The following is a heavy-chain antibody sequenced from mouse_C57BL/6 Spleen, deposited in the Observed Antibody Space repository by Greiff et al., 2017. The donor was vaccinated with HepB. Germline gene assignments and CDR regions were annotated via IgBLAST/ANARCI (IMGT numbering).Heavy chain of an antibody. D-gene: IGHD4-1*01. V-gene: IGHV1-42*01. J-gene: IGHJ4*01. CDR1: GYSFTGYY. CDR2: INPSTGGT. CDR3: ARSGGTSGNYAMDY. Sequence: VQLQQSGPELVKPGASVKISCKASGYSFTGYYMNWVKQSPEKSLEWIGEINPSTGGTTYNQKFKAKATLTVDKSSSTAYMQLKSLTSEDSAVYYCARSGGTSGNYAMDYWGQGTSVTVSS.